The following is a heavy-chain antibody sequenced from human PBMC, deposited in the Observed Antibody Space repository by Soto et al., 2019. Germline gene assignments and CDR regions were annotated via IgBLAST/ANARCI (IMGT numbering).Heavy chain of an antibody. Sequence: EVQLVEFGGGLVRPGGSLRLSCAAFGFTVSTNYMSWVRRSPGKGLEWVSVIYSGGRTNYPDSVKGRFPIPRHNCKKPLYVQRNRLGGEDTAVDYGAGGGGPRDAFDILGQGKMVTVSS. CDR3: AGGGGPRDAFDI. CDR1: GFTVSTNY. J-gene: IGHJ3*02. V-gene: IGHV3-53*04. CDR2: IYSGGRT. D-gene: IGHD2-15*01.